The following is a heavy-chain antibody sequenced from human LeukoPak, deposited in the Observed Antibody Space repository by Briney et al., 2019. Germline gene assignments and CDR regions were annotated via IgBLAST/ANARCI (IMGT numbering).Heavy chain of an antibody. CDR2: FDPEDGET. Sequence: ASVKVSCKVSGYTLTELSMHWVRQAPGKGLEWMGGFDPEDGETIYAQKFQGRVTMTEDTSTDTAYMELSSLRSEDTAVYYCATIPNRYSGSPEGYYYGMDVWGQGTTVTVSS. V-gene: IGHV1-24*01. CDR1: GYTLTELS. D-gene: IGHD1-26*01. CDR3: ATIPNRYSGSPEGYYYGMDV. J-gene: IGHJ6*02.